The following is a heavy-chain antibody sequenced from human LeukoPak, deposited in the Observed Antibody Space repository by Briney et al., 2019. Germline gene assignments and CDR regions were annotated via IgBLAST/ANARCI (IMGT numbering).Heavy chain of an antibody. V-gene: IGHV4-39*07. CDR1: GGSISSSSYY. D-gene: IGHD3-22*01. CDR2: IYYSGST. Sequence: SETLSLTCTVSGGSISSSSYYWGWIRQPPGKGLEWIGSIYYSGSTYYNPSLKSRVTISVDTSKNQFSLKLSSVTAADTAVYYCARDHYDSSGYLFPFDYWGQGTLVTVSS. CDR3: ARDHYDSSGYLFPFDY. J-gene: IGHJ4*02.